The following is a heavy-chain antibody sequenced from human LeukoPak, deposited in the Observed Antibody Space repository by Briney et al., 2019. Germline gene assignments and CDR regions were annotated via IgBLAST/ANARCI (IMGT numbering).Heavy chain of an antibody. D-gene: IGHD5-24*01. Sequence: SVKVSCKASGGTFSSYAISWVRQAPAQGLEWMGGIIPIFGTANYAQKFQGRVTITADESTSTAYMELSSLRSEDTAVYYCARGAESYYYYYMDVWGKGTTVTVSS. J-gene: IGHJ6*03. CDR2: IIPIFGTA. V-gene: IGHV1-69*13. CDR1: GGTFSSYA. CDR3: ARGAESYYYYYMDV.